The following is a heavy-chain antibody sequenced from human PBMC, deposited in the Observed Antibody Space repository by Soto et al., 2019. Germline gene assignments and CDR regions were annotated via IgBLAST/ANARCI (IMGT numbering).Heavy chain of an antibody. CDR1: GYSFTRKW. J-gene: IGHJ6*02. Sequence: GESLKISCKASGYSFTRKWISWVRQMPGKGLEWMGRIDPTDSYTNYSPSFQGHVTISVDKSISTAYLQWSSLKASVTAMYYCATAVSPYYYYGMDVWGQGTTVTVSS. CDR2: IDPTDSYT. V-gene: IGHV5-10-1*01. CDR3: ATAVSPYYYYGMDV.